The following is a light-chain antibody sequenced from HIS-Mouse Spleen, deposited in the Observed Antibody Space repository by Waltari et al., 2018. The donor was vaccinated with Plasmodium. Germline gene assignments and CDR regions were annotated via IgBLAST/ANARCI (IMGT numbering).Light chain of an antibody. CDR2: KAS. Sequence: DIQMTQSPSTLSASVGNRVTLTCRASQSISSWLAWYQQKPGKAPKLLTYKASSLESGVPSRFSGSGSGTEFTLTISSPQPDDFATYYCQQYNSYSYTFGQGTKLEIK. V-gene: IGKV1-5*03. CDR3: QQYNSYSYT. CDR1: QSISSW. J-gene: IGKJ2*01.